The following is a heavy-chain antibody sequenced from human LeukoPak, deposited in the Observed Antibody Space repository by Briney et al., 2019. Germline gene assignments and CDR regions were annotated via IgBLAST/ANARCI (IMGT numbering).Heavy chain of an antibody. Sequence: SETLSLTCTVSGGSISSSSYYWGWIRQPPGKGLERIGSIYYSGSTYYNPSLKSRVTISVDTSKNQFSLKLSSVTAADTAVYYCARLGSSGYYGNWFDPWGQGTLVTVSS. CDR3: ARLGSSGYYGNWFDP. CDR1: GGSISSSSYY. CDR2: IYYSGST. V-gene: IGHV4-39*01. D-gene: IGHD3-22*01. J-gene: IGHJ5*02.